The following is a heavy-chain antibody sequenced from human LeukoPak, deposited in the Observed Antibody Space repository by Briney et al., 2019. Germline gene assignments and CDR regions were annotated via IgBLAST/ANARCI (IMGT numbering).Heavy chain of an antibody. CDR2: ISAYNGNT. Sequence: ASVKVSCKASGYTFTSYGISWVRQAPGQGLEWMGWISAYNGNTNYAQKLQGRVTMTTDTSTSTAYMELRSLRSDDTAVYYCARDSAEHIVVVTAITFDYWGQGTLVTVSS. J-gene: IGHJ4*02. D-gene: IGHD2-21*02. CDR3: ARDSAEHIVVVTAITFDY. CDR1: GYTFTSYG. V-gene: IGHV1-18*01.